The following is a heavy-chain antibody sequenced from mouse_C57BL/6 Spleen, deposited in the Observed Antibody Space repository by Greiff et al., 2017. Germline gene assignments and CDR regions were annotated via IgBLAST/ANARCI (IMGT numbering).Heavy chain of an antibody. CDR1: GYTFTDYY. V-gene: IGHV1-76*01. CDR3: ARGDYDYDEDY. J-gene: IGHJ2*01. Sequence: ESGAELVRPGASVKLSCKASGYTFTDYYINWVKQRPGQGLEWIARIYPGSGNTYYNEKFKGKATLTAEKSSSTAYMQLSSLTSEDSAVYFCARGDYDYDEDYWGQGTTLTVSS. CDR2: IYPGSGNT. D-gene: IGHD2-4*01.